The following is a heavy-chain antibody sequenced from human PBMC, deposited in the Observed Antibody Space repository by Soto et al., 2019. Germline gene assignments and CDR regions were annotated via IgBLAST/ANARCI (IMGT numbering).Heavy chain of an antibody. CDR2: XXXXXXXX. CDR1: GFSFNNYG. J-gene: IGHJ4*02. CDR3: XXXXXXGGYNFFDY. Sequence: QVQLVESGGGVVQPGRSLRLSCAASGFSFNNYGMHWVRQAPGKGLEWXXXXXXXXXXXXXADXXXGRFTISRDNSKXXXXXXXXXXXXXXXXXXXXXXXXXXGGYNFFDYWGQGTLVTVSS. D-gene: IGHD5-12*01. V-gene: IGHV3-33*01.